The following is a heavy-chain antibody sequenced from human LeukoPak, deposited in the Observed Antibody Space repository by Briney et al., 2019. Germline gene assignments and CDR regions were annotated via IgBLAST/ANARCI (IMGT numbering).Heavy chain of an antibody. CDR2: ISYDGSNK. CDR1: GFTFSSYA. Sequence: GGSLRLSCAASGFTFSSYAMHWLRQAPGKGLEWVAVISYDGSNKYYADSVKGRFTISRDNSKNTLYLQMNSLRAEDTAVYYCARVDEYCSGGSCPFDYWGQGTLVTVSS. D-gene: IGHD2-15*01. CDR3: ARVDEYCSGGSCPFDY. J-gene: IGHJ4*02. V-gene: IGHV3-30*04.